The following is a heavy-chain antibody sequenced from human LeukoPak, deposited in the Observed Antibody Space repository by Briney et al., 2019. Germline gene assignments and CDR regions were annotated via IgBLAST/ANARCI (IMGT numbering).Heavy chain of an antibody. CDR3: AREYRGSRRSDAFDI. CDR1: GGSISNYY. D-gene: IGHD3-10*01. V-gene: IGHV4-59*01. J-gene: IGHJ3*02. CDR2: IYYSGNT. Sequence: SETLSLTCTVSGGSISNYYWSWIRQPPGKGLEWIGYIYYSGNTNYNPSLKSRVTISVDTSKNQFSLKLNSVTAADTAVYYCAREYRGSRRSDAFDIWGQGTMVTVSS.